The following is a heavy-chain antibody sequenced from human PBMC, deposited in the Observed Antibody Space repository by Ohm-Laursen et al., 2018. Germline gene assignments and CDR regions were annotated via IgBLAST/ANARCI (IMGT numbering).Heavy chain of an antibody. Sequence: SLRLSCAASGFTFSSYGMHWVRQAPGKGLEWVAVISYDGSNKYYADSVKGRFTISRDNAKNTLYLQMNSLRAEDTAVYYCARDRWYFDLWGRGTLVTVSS. V-gene: IGHV3-30*03. J-gene: IGHJ2*01. CDR1: GFTFSSYG. CDR2: ISYDGSNK. CDR3: ARDRWYFDL.